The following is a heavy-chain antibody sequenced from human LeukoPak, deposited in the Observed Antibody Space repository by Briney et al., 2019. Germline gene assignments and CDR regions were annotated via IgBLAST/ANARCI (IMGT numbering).Heavy chain of an antibody. Sequence: PSETLSLTCTVSGGSISSGTYYWGWIRQPPGKGLEWIANIYYSGRTYYNPSLKSRVTISMDTSKNQFSLKLSSVTAADTAVYYCARLYYYDSSGPPLWGQGTLVTVSS. CDR2: IYYSGRT. D-gene: IGHD3-22*01. CDR3: ARLYYYDSSGPPL. J-gene: IGHJ4*02. V-gene: IGHV4-39*01. CDR1: GGSISSGTYY.